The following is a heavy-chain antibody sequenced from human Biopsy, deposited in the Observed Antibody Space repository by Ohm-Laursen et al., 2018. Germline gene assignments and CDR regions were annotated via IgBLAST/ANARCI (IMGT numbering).Heavy chain of an antibody. CDR2: ISASGNHI. D-gene: IGHD2-8*01. Sequence: GSLRLSCTASGFTFTRYWMSWVRQAPGKGLEWVSSISASGNHIYYTDSVKGRFTVSRDNGKNSVYLQMNSLRVEDTAVYYCARDGEAKYCKHGVCPSDFWGQGTLVTVSS. V-gene: IGHV3-21*01. CDR1: GFTFTRYW. CDR3: ARDGEAKYCKHGVCPSDF. J-gene: IGHJ4*02.